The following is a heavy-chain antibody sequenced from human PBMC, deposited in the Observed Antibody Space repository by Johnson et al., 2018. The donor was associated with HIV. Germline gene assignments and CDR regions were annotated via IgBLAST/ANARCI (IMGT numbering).Heavy chain of an antibody. Sequence: VQLVESGGGVVQPGRSLRLSCAASGFTFSSYGMHWVRQAPGKGLEWVAVISYDGSNKYYADSVKGRFTISRDNSKNTLYLQMNSLRAEDTAVYYCAKADDSSGFAAWGQGTLVIVSS. J-gene: IGHJ3*01. CDR3: AKADDSSGFAA. CDR1: GFTFSSYG. D-gene: IGHD3-22*01. V-gene: IGHV3-30*18. CDR2: ISYDGSNK.